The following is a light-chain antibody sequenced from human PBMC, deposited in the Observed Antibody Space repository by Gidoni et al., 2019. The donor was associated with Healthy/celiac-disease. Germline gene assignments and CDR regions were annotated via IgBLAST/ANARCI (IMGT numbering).Light chain of an antibody. CDR1: QSISSW. Sequence: DIQMTQSPYTLSASVGDRVTIICRASQSISSWLPWYPQKPGNAPKLLIYKASSLESGVPSRFSGSGSGTEFTLTISSLQPEDLATYDCQQYKSYWALTFGGGTKVEIK. CDR2: KAS. CDR3: QQYKSYWALT. V-gene: IGKV1-5*03. J-gene: IGKJ4*01.